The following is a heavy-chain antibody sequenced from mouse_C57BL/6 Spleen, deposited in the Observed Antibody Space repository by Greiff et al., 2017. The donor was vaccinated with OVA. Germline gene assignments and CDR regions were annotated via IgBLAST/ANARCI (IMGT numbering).Heavy chain of an antibody. D-gene: IGHD2-4*01. CDR1: GYTFTSYW. J-gene: IGHJ2*01. Sequence: QVQLQQPGAELVKPGASVKMSCKASGYTFTSYWITWVKQRPGQGLEWIGDIYPGSGSTNYNEKFKSKATLTVDTSSSTAYMQLSSLTSEDSAVYYSARKRDYDGADYFDYWGQGTTLTVSS. CDR3: ARKRDYDGADYFDY. V-gene: IGHV1-55*01. CDR2: IYPGSGST.